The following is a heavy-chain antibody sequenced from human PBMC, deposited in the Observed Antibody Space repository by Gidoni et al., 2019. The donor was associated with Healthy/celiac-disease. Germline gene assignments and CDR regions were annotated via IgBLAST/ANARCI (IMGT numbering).Heavy chain of an antibody. D-gene: IGHD1-26*01. V-gene: IGHV1-18*01. CDR1: GYTFTSYG. J-gene: IGHJ4*02. CDR3: ARGNPWEIIVGDYHFDY. Sequence: QVRLVQSGAEVKKPGASVTVACTSSGYTFTSYGISWVRQAPGKGLEWMVWISAYKGKTNHANKLQGRVTMTTDKSTSTAYMALRSPRSDDTAVYYCARGNPWEIIVGDYHFDYWGQGTLVNVSS. CDR2: ISAYKGKT.